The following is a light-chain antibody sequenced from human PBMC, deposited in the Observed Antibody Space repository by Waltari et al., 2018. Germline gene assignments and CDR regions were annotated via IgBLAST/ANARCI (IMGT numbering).Light chain of an antibody. CDR3: QQYDSYSLT. J-gene: IGKJ4*01. Sequence: DIQMTQSPSTLSASVGDRVTITCRASQYISDWLAWYQHKPGKPPKLLIYAASILESGVPSRFSGSGSGTQFTLTISRLQPDDFATYYCQQYDSYSLTFGGGTKVEIK. V-gene: IGKV1-5*03. CDR2: AAS. CDR1: QYISDW.